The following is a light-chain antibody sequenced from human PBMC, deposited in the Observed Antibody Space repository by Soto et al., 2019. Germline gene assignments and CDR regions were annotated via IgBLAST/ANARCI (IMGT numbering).Light chain of an antibody. Sequence: EIVLTQSPGALSLSPGDRATLSCRASQSLSSSFLAWYQHKPGQAPRLLIYASSSRATGIPDRFSGSGSGTDFTLAISRLEPEDSAVYYCQQAGSSSYTFGQGTKLEIK. V-gene: IGKV3-20*01. J-gene: IGKJ2*01. CDR1: QSLSSSF. CDR2: ASS. CDR3: QQAGSSSYT.